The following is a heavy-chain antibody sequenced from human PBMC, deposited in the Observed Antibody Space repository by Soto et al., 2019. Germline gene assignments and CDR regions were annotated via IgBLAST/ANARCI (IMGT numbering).Heavy chain of an antibody. D-gene: IGHD5-12*01. J-gene: IGHJ4*02. CDR2: IYRDGTT. CDR3: MSGNTGYGNFDY. V-gene: IGHV3-74*01. CDR1: GFSLNNYW. Sequence: PGGSLRLSCAVSGFSLNNYWMHWVRQRPGKGLVWVARIYRDGTTSYADSVKGRFTISRDNAKNTVSLQMNSLKDEDTAVYYCMSGNTGYGNFDYWGQGTLVTVYS.